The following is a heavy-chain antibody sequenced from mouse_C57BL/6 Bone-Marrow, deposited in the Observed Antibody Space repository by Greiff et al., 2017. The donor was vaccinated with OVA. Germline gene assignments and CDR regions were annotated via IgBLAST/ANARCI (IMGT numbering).Heavy chain of an antibody. J-gene: IGHJ2*01. CDR1: GYTFTSYG. Sequence: VQLQQSGAELVRPGSSVKMSCKTSGYTFTSYGIHWVKQRPGRGLEWIGNIYTGNGYTEYNEKFKGKATLTSDTSSSTAYMLLSRLTSEDFAIYYGADPVLRSLKYWGQGTTLTVSS. V-gene: IGHV1-58*01. CDR2: IYTGNGYT. D-gene: IGHD1-1*01. CDR3: ADPVLRSLKY.